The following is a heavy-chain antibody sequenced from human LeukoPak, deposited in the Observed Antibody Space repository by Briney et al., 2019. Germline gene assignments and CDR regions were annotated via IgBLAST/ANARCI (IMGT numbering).Heavy chain of an antibody. J-gene: IGHJ4*02. D-gene: IGHD5-18*01. V-gene: IGHV4-61*05. CDR3: ARLDTTKGAVLDY. CDR2: IYYNGNT. CDR1: GGSISSSSYY. Sequence: SETLSLTCTVSGGSISSSSYYWGWIRQPPGKGLEWIGYIYYNGNTNYNPSLKSRVTISVDTSKNQFSLRLSSVTAADTAVYYCARLDTTKGAVLDYWGQGTLVTVSS.